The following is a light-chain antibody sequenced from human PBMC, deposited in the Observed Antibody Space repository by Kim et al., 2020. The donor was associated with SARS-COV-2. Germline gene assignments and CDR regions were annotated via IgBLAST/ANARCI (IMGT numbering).Light chain of an antibody. V-gene: IGLV3-21*04. Sequence: SYELTQPPSESVVPGKTAKISCGGNSIGSKSVHWYQQKSGQAPVLVIYYDSDRPSGIPERFSGSNSGNTATLTISRVEAGDEADYYCQVWDSSSDHRVVFGGGTQLTVL. CDR1: SIGSKS. J-gene: IGLJ2*01. CDR3: QVWDSSSDHRVV. CDR2: YDS.